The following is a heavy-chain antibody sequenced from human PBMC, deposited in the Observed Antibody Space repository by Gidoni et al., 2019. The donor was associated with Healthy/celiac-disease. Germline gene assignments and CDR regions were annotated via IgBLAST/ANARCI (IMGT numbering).Heavy chain of an antibody. J-gene: IGHJ4*02. CDR3: ARHGKMEQWLVRY. CDR2: IYYSGST. D-gene: IGHD6-19*01. V-gene: IGHV4-39*01. Sequence: QLQLQESGPGLVKPSEPLSLTCTVSGGSISSSSYYWGWIRQPPGKGLEWIGSIYYSGSTYYNPSLKSRVTISVDTSKNKFSLKLSSVTAAETAVYYCARHGKMEQWLVRYGGQGTLVTGSS. CDR1: GGSISSSSYY.